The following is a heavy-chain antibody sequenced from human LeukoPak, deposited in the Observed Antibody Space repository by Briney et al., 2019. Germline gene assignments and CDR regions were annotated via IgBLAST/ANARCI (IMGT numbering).Heavy chain of an antibody. J-gene: IGHJ4*02. CDR2: IYHSGST. D-gene: IGHD6-13*01. CDR3: ARVAYSVDY. CDR1: GYSISSGYY. V-gene: IGHV4-38-2*02. Sequence: SETLSLTCTVSGYSISSGYYWGWIRQPPGKGLEWIGSIYHSGSTYYNPSLKSRVTISVDTSKNQFSLKLSSVTAADTAVYYCARVAYSVDYWGQGTLDTVSS.